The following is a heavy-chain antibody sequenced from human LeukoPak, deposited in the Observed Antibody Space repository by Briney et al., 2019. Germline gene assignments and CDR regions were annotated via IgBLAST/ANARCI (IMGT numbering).Heavy chain of an antibody. CDR3: ARGGYDSSGYYYPVGNY. CDR1: GASLSNYY. V-gene: IGHV4-4*07. J-gene: IGHJ4*02. Sequence: SETLSLTCTVSGASLSNYYWSWIRQPAGKGLEWIGRIYTSGSTNYNPSLKSRVTMSVDTSKNQFSLKLSSVTAADTAVYYCARGGYDSSGYYYPVGNYWGQGTLVTVSS. D-gene: IGHD3-22*01. CDR2: IYTSGST.